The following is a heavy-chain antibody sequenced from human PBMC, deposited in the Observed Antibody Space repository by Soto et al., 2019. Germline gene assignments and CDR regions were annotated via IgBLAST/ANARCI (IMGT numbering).Heavy chain of an antibody. CDR1: GASISSGGYY. D-gene: IGHD3-10*01. V-gene: IGHV4-31*03. J-gene: IGHJ4*02. CDR2: IYDSGST. Sequence: SETLSLTGTVSGASISSGGYYWTWIRQHPGKGLEWIGYIYDSGSTSYNPSLKSRLTISVDTSKNQFSLKLTSVTAADTAVYYCARSRLWFGELLSWGQGTLVTVSS. CDR3: ARSRLWFGELLS.